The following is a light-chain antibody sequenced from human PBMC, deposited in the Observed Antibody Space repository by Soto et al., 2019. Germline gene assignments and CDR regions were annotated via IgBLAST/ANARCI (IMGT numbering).Light chain of an antibody. V-gene: IGLV2-14*01. CDR1: SSDVGGYNY. Sequence: QSVLTQPASVSGSPGQSIAISCTGTSSDVGGYNYVSWYQQHPGKAPKLIVYDVSNRPSGVSDRFSGSKSGKTASLTISGLQAEDEAEYYCSSYTSSSTYVFGTGTKSPS. CDR2: DVS. J-gene: IGLJ1*01. CDR3: SSYTSSSTYV.